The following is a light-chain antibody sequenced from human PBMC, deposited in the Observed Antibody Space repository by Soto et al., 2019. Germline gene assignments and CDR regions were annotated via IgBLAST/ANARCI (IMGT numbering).Light chain of an antibody. Sequence: DILLTQSPVTLSLSPGERATLYCRASQSVSSSYLAWYQQKPGQAPRLLIYGASSRATGIPDRFSGSGSGTDFTLTISRLEPEDFAVYYCQQYGSSPWTFGQGTKVDIK. V-gene: IGKV3-20*01. CDR3: QQYGSSPWT. CDR2: GAS. J-gene: IGKJ1*01. CDR1: QSVSSSY.